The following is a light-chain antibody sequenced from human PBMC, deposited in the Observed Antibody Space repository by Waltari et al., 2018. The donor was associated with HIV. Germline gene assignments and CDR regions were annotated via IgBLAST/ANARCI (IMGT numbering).Light chain of an antibody. CDR3: SSYTSDYTYV. Sequence: QSALTQPASVSGSPGQSITISCTGTSSDVGGYNYFSWYHHHPGKAPKLLIYEVSNRPSGVSNRFSGSKSDNTASLTISGLQAEDEADYYCSSYTSDYTYVFGSGTEVTVL. CDR2: EVS. CDR1: SSDVGGYNY. J-gene: IGLJ1*01. V-gene: IGLV2-14*01.